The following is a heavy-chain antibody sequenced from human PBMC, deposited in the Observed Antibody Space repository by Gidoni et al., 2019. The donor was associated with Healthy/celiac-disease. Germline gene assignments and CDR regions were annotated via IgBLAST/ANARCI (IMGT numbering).Heavy chain of an antibody. CDR2: ISSSSSYI. Sequence: VQLLVSGGGLVKPGGSLSLPCAPSGSPCRSYSMNWVRQAPGQGLEGVSSISSSSSYIDYADSVKGRFTISRDNAKNSLYLQKNSLGAEDTAVYYCARDYTIFGVVIEFDYWGQGTLVTVSS. D-gene: IGHD3-3*01. CDR3: ARDYTIFGVVIEFDY. CDR1: GSPCRSYS. V-gene: IGHV3-21*01. J-gene: IGHJ4*02.